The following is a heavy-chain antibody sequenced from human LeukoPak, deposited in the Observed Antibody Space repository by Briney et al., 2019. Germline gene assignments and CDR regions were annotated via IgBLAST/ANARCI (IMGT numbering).Heavy chain of an antibody. D-gene: IGHD3-22*01. Sequence: GGSLRLSCAASGFTFSTFWMSWVRQAPGKGLEWVANIQQDGSEKYYVDSVKGRFTISRDKAKNSLYLQMNSLRAEDTAVYYCAREDSSGSGEDYWGQGTLVTVSS. CDR1: GFTFSTFW. CDR2: IQQDGSEK. V-gene: IGHV3-7*01. J-gene: IGHJ4*02. CDR3: AREDSSGSGEDY.